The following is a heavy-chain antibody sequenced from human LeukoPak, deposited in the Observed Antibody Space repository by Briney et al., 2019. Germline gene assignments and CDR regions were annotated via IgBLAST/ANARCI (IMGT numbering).Heavy chain of an antibody. CDR1: GFTVSSNY. CDR3: AKQESGGDFYFDY. D-gene: IGHD2-21*02. J-gene: IGHJ4*02. V-gene: IGHV3-66*04. Sequence: PGGSLRLSCAASGFTVSSNYMSWVRQAPGKGLEWVSVIYSGGSTYYADSVKGRFTISRDNSKNTLFLQMNSLRAEDTAVYYCAKQESGGDFYFDYWGQGTLVTVSS. CDR2: IYSGGST.